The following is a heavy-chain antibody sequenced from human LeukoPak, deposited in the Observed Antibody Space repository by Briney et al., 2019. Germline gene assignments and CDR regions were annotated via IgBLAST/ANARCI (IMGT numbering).Heavy chain of an antibody. CDR2: VSYDGSHK. D-gene: IGHD4-17*01. V-gene: IGHV3-30*04. J-gene: IGHJ4*02. CDR1: GFTFSSYA. Sequence: PGGSLRLSCAASGFTFSSYAMHWVRQAPGKGLEWVAVVSYDGSHKYYADSVKGRFTISRDNSKNTLYLHMNSLRAEDTAVFYCARDKSIYGDYGPMEVFDYWGQGTLVTVSS. CDR3: ARDKSIYGDYGPMEVFDY.